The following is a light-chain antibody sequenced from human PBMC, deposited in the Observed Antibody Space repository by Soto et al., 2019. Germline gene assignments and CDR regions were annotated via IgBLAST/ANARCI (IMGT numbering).Light chain of an antibody. CDR1: QGIARA. CDR3: QQFSNYPLT. J-gene: IGKJ4*01. CDR2: DAS. Sequence: AIHLTQSPSSLSATVGDSVTITCRASQGIARALAWYQQKPGKAPKLLIYDASSLESGVPSRFSGSGYVTDFTLPITSLQPEDFATYYCQQFSNYPLTFGGGTKVEIK. V-gene: IGKV1D-13*01.